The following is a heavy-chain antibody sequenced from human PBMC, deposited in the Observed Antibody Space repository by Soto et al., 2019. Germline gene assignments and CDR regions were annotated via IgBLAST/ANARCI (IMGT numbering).Heavy chain of an antibody. CDR3: ARLNWNCGRDCYIDS. D-gene: IGHD2-21*02. Sequence: SETLSLTCSVSGYLISSGYYWGWVRQTPGKGLEWLGSIDYSGKTYKNPSLKSRVSASVDLSQNQFSLNLRSVTAADTAVYYCARLNWNCGRDCYIDSWGPGILVTVSS. CDR1: GYLISSGYY. J-gene: IGHJ4*02. V-gene: IGHV4-38-2*01. CDR2: IDYSGKT.